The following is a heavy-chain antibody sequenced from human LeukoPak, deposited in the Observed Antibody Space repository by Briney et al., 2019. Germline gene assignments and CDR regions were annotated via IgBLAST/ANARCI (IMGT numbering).Heavy chain of an antibody. CDR3: AREDPRTKVPEGMDV. CDR2: IYYSGTT. J-gene: IGHJ6*02. Sequence: SETLSLTCTVSGGSISHYYWSWIRQPPGKGLEWIGYIYYSGTTNYNPSLKSRVTISVDTSKNQFSLKLNSVTAADTAVYYCAREDPRTKVPEGMDVWGQGATVTVSS. D-gene: IGHD4/OR15-4a*01. CDR1: GGSISHYY. V-gene: IGHV4-59*01.